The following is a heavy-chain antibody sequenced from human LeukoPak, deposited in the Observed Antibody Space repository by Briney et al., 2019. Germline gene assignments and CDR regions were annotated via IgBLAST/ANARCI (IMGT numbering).Heavy chain of an antibody. CDR2: INPNSGGT. CDR3: ARSPPWIQLWFDY. Sequence: ASVKVSCKASGYTFTGYYMHWVRQAPGQGLERMGWINPNSGGTNYAQKFQGWVTMTRDTSISTAYMEPSRLRSDDTAVYYCARSPPWIQLWFDYWGQGTLVTVSS. J-gene: IGHJ4*02. V-gene: IGHV1-2*04. D-gene: IGHD5-18*01. CDR1: GYTFTGYY.